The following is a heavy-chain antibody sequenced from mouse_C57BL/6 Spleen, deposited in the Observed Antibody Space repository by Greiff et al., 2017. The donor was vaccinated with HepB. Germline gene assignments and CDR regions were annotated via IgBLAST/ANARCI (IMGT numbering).Heavy chain of an antibody. D-gene: IGHD1-1*01. CDR1: GFTFSSYA. CDR3: TRAYYYGSSYGDYFDY. J-gene: IGHJ2*01. CDR2: ISSGGDYI. V-gene: IGHV5-9-1*02. Sequence: EVQGVESGEGLVKPGGSLKLSCAASGFTFSSYAMSWVRQTPEKRLEWVAYISSGGDYIYYADTVKGRFTISRDNARNTLYLQMSSLKSEDTAMYYCTRAYYYGSSYGDYFDYWGQGTTLTVSS.